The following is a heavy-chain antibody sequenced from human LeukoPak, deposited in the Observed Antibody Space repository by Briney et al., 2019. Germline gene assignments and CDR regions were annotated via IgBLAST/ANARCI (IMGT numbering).Heavy chain of an antibody. Sequence: VASLKVSCKGSGYTFIAFNLHWVRQAPGQGLEWMGWINPTNGQIKYAQKFQGRVAMTRDTSITTTYMELSSLTSDDTAVYYCARAYSSTRLFDFWGQGSLVIVSS. V-gene: IGHV1-2*02. CDR3: ARAYSSTRLFDF. D-gene: IGHD2-21*01. J-gene: IGHJ4*02. CDR2: INPTNGQI. CDR1: GYTFIAFN.